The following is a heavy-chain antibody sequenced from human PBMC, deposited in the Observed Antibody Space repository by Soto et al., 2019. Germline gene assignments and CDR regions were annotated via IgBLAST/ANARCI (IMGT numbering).Heavy chain of an antibody. Sequence: PGGSLRLSCAASGFTFSSYSMSWVRQAPGKGLEWVSVISGSGDSTYYADSVKGRFTLSRDNSKNTLYLQMNSLRAEDTAVYYCSRRTSGWYFEYWGQGTLVTVSS. CDR3: SRRTSGWYFEY. CDR1: GFTFSSYS. J-gene: IGHJ4*02. CDR2: ISGSGDST. V-gene: IGHV3-23*01. D-gene: IGHD6-19*01.